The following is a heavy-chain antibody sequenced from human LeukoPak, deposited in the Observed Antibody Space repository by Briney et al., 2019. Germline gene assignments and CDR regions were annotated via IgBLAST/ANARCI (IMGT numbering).Heavy chain of an antibody. CDR2: IFYSGIT. CDR1: GGSINSYY. D-gene: IGHD3-10*01. V-gene: IGHV4-59*01. J-gene: IGHJ4*02. CDR3: ARGTGYFDY. Sequence: PSETLSLTCTVSGGSINSYYWNWIRQPPGKGLEWIGYIFYSGITNYNPSLKSRVTISVDTSKNQFSLKLSSVTAADTAVYYCARGTGYFDYWGQGTLVTVSS.